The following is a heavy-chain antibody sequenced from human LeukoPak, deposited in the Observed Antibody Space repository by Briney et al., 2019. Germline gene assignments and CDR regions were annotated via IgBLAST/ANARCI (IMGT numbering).Heavy chain of an antibody. D-gene: IGHD3-3*01. CDR1: GGTFSSYA. CDR2: IIPIFGTA. V-gene: IGHV1-69*13. Sequence: SVKVSCKASGGTFSSYAISWVRQAPGQGLEWMGGIIPIFGTANYAQKFQGRVTITADESTSTAYMELSSLRSEDTAVYYCTNNAGGDYDFWSGPIGDYYYYMDVWGKGTTVTVFS. J-gene: IGHJ6*03. CDR3: TNNAGGDYDFWSGPIGDYYYYMDV.